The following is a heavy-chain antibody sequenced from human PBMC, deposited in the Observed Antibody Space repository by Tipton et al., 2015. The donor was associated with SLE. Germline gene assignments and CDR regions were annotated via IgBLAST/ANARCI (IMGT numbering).Heavy chain of an antibody. D-gene: IGHD3-22*01. V-gene: IGHV4-31*03. CDR3: ARVMDTGAYYRLFDY. CDR2: IFYTGST. Sequence: TLSLTCTVSGDSISSGAYYWSWIRQHPKKGLEWIGYIFYTGSTAYNPSLESRLSISVDTSRNRFSLNLRSVTAADTAVYYCARVMDTGAYYRLFDYWGQGTLVTVSS. J-gene: IGHJ4*02. CDR1: GDSISSGAYY.